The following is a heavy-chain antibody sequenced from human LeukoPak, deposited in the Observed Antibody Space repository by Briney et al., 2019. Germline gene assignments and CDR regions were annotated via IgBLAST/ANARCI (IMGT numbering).Heavy chain of an antibody. J-gene: IGHJ4*02. Sequence: GGSLRLSCAASGFTFSSYAMHWVRQAPGKGLEWVAVISYDGSNKYYADSVKGRFTISRDNSKNTLYLQMNSLRAEDTAVYYCARDLEYSSSSGLDYWGQGTLVTVSS. D-gene: IGHD6-6*01. V-gene: IGHV3-30-3*01. CDR3: ARDLEYSSSSGLDY. CDR1: GFTFSSYA. CDR2: ISYDGSNK.